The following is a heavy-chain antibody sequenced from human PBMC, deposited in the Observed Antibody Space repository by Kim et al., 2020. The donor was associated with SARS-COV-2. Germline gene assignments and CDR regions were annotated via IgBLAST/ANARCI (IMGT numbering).Heavy chain of an antibody. D-gene: IGHD5-18*01. V-gene: IGHV3-11*01. CDR3: ARARMWIQLWLRGVAGWFDP. J-gene: IGHJ5*02. CDR1: GFTFSDYY. CDR2: ISSSGSTI. Sequence: GGSLRLSCAASGFTFSDYYMSWIRQAPGKGLEWVSYISSSGSTIYYADSVKGRFTISRDNAKNSLYLQMNSLRAEDTAVYYCARARMWIQLWLRGVAGWFDPWGQGTLVTVSS.